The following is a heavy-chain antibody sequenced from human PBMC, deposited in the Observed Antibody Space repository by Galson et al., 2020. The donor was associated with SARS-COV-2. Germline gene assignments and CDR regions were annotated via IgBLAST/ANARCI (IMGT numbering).Heavy chain of an antibody. CDR3: ARGPPFPITMVRGVRTYYYYYMDV. CDR2: INHSGST. D-gene: IGHD3-10*01. Sequence: PSETLSLTCAVYGGSFSGYYWSWIRQPPGKGLEWIGEINHSGSTNYNPSLKSRVTISVDTSKNQFSLKLSSVTAADTAVYYCARGPPFPITMVRGVRTYYYYYMDVWGKGTTVTVSS. CDR1: GGSFSGYY. J-gene: IGHJ6*03. V-gene: IGHV4-34*01.